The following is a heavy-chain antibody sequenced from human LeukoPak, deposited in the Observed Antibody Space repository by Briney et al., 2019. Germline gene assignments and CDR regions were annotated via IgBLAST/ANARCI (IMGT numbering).Heavy chain of an antibody. V-gene: IGHV1-69*05. CDR2: IIPMLNTP. D-gene: IGHD3-10*01. CDR3: ARDQLRSGAQYLPH. J-gene: IGHJ1*01. CDR1: GGTFSSSA. Sequence: ASVKVSCKASGGTFSSSAISWVRQAPGQGLEWMGGIIPMLNTPNYAQQFQGRVTITTDESTSTAYLELSSLRSEDTAVYYCARDQLRSGAQYLPHWGQGTLVMVSS.